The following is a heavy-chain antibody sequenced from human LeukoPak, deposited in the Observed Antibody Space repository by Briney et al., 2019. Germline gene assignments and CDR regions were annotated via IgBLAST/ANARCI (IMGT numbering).Heavy chain of an antibody. V-gene: IGHV1-8*01. CDR3: ARERSSQGYFGF. J-gene: IGHJ4*02. Sequence: ASVKVSCKASGYTFTSYDINWVRQATGQGLEWMGWMNPNSGNTGYAQKFQGRVTMTRNTSISTAYMELSSLRSEDTAVYYCARERSSQGYFGFWGQGTLVTVSS. CDR1: GYTFTSYD. D-gene: IGHD6-6*01. CDR2: MNPNSGNT.